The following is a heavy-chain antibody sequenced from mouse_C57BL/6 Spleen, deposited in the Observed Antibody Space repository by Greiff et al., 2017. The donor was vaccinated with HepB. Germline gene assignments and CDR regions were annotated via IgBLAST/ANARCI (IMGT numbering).Heavy chain of an antibody. D-gene: IGHD1-1*01. Sequence: VQLQQPGAELVKPGASVKLSCKASGYTFTSYWMQWVKQRPGQGLEWIGEIDPSDSYTNYNQKFKGKATLTVDTSSSTAYMQLSSLTSEDSAVYYCARPITTVVDYYAMDYWGQGTSVTVSS. V-gene: IGHV1-50*01. J-gene: IGHJ4*01. CDR3: ARPITTVVDYYAMDY. CDR1: GYTFTSYW. CDR2: IDPSDSYT.